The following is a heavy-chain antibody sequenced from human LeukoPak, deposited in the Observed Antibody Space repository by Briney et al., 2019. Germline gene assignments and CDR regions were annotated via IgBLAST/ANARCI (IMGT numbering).Heavy chain of an antibody. Sequence: ASVKVSCKASGYRFTEYGISGGRQAPGGGVECMGWISTYNGNTNYPENLRGRVTLNTDTSTSTVYMELRSLRSDDTAVYYCARDHSIYFYGSGSFADYWGQGNLVTVSS. CDR2: ISTYNGNT. CDR1: GYRFTEYG. CDR3: ARDHSIYFYGSGSFADY. J-gene: IGHJ4*02. V-gene: IGHV1-18*01. D-gene: IGHD3-10*01.